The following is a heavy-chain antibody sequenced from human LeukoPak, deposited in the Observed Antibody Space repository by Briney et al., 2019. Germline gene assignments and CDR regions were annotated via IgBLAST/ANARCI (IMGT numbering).Heavy chain of an antibody. Sequence: SETLSLTCTVSGGYINSYYWSWIRQPPGKGLEWIGNLYYTGTTNYNPSLKSRVTISADTSKTRFSLNLNSVTAADTAVYYCARAVSEYTYGTRFDYWGQGTLVTVSS. CDR2: LYYTGTT. J-gene: IGHJ4*02. D-gene: IGHD5-18*01. V-gene: IGHV4-59*01. CDR3: ARAVSEYTYGTRFDY. CDR1: GGYINSYY.